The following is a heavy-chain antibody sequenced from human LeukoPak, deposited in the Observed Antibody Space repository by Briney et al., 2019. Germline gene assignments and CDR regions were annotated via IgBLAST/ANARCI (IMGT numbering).Heavy chain of an antibody. CDR2: IKPDGSEK. CDR3: ARYGLTAALDF. Sequence: GGSLRLSCAASGFTFSSSWMSWVRQAPGKGLEWVANIKPDGSEKFYVDSVKGRFTIPRDNSKLPVSLQMKSLKSEDTAVYYCARYGLTAALDFWGQGTLVTVSS. V-gene: IGHV3-7*01. D-gene: IGHD2-21*02. CDR1: GFTFSSSW. J-gene: IGHJ4*02.